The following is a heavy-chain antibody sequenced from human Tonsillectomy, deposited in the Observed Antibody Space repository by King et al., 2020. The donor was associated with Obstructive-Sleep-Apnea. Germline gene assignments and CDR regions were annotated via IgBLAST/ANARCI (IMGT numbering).Heavy chain of an antibody. J-gene: IGHJ6*02. CDR2: INHSGST. CDR3: ARGTWARRQYCYYYYGMDV. CDR1: GGSFSGYY. D-gene: IGHD1-14*01. V-gene: IGHV4-34*01. Sequence: VQLQQWGAGLLKPSETLSLTCAVYGGSFSGYYWSWIRQPPGKGLEWIGEINHSGSTNYNPSLKSRVTISVDTSKNQFSLKLSSVTAADTAVYYCARGTWARRQYCYYYYGMDVGGQGTTVTVSS.